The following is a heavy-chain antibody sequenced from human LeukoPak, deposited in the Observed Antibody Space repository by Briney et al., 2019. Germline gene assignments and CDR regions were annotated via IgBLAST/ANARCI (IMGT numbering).Heavy chain of an antibody. V-gene: IGHV3-48*03. Sequence: KLGGSLRLSCAASGFTFSSYEMNWVRQAPGKGLEWVSYISSSGSTIYYADSVKGRFTISRDNAKNSLYLQMNSLRAEDTAVYYCARDLEYSSSSLGYWGQGTLVTVSS. D-gene: IGHD6-6*01. CDR2: ISSSGSTI. CDR3: ARDLEYSSSSLGY. CDR1: GFTFSSYE. J-gene: IGHJ4*02.